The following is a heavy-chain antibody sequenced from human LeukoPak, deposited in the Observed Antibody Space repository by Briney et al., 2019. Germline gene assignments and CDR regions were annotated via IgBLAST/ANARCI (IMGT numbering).Heavy chain of an antibody. CDR2: IYSGTNT. D-gene: IGHD6-25*01. V-gene: IGHV3-53*01. J-gene: IGHJ4*02. CDR3: ARVASGTLDY. Sequence: GGSLRLSCAVSGFAVSSNYMSWVRQAPGKGLEWVSVIYSGTNTYYADSVKGRFIISRDNPKNMLYLQMNSLRAEDTAVYYCARVASGTLDYWGQGTLVTVSS. CDR1: GFAVSSNY.